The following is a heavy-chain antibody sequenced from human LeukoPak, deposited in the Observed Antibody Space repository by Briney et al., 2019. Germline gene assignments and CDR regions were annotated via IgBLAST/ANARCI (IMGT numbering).Heavy chain of an antibody. V-gene: IGHV3-7*01. CDR1: GFTFSSYW. Sequence: PGGSLRLSCAAPGFTFSSYWMSWVRQAPGKGLEWVANIKQDGSEKYYVDSVRGRFTISRDNAKNLLNLQMNSLRAEDTAVYYCARGYSSPWDRYFDYWGQGTLVTVSS. D-gene: IGHD5-18*01. CDR3: ARGYSSPWDRYFDY. J-gene: IGHJ4*02. CDR2: IKQDGSEK.